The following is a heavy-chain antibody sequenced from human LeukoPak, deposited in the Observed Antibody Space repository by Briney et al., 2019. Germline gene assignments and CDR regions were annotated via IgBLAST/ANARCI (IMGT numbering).Heavy chain of an antibody. Sequence: GGSLRLSCAASGFNFNTFWMTWVRQAPGKGLVWVSRMNSDGSGTSYADSVKGRFTISRDNAKNTLYLQMNSRRAEDTGVYYCTRETTVCREWYFDLWGRGTLVTVAS. CDR3: TRETTVCREWYFDL. J-gene: IGHJ2*01. D-gene: IGHD4-17*01. CDR1: GFNFNTFW. CDR2: MNSDGSGT. V-gene: IGHV3-74*01.